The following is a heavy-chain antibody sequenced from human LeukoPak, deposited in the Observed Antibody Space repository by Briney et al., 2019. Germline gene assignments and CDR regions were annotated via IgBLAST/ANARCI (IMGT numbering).Heavy chain of an antibody. V-gene: IGHV1-2*02. CDR2: INPNRGDT. J-gene: IGHJ4*02. D-gene: IGHD7-27*01. Sequence: ASLKVSCEASGYTFTGYYMHWVRQAPGQGLEWMEWINPNRGDTNYVQKFQGRVTMTRDTSIRTGYMELSRLRDDDTATYYCARETGDVADFWGQGTVVTVSS. CDR1: GYTFTGYY. CDR3: ARETGDVADF.